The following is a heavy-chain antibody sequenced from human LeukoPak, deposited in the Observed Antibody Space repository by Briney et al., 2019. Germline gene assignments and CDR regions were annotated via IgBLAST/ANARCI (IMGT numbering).Heavy chain of an antibody. D-gene: IGHD5-24*01. J-gene: IGHJ3*02. Sequence: GESLKISCKGSGYSFTSYWIVWVRQMPGKGLEWMGIIYPGDSDTRYSPSFQGQVTISADKSIRTAYQQWSSLKASDTAMYYCARVRGDGYIYEAFDIWGQGTMVTVSS. CDR1: GYSFTSYW. V-gene: IGHV5-51*01. CDR3: ARVRGDGYIYEAFDI. CDR2: IYPGDSDT.